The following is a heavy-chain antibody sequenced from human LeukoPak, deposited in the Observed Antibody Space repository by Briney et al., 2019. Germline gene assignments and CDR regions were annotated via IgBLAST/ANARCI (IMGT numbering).Heavy chain of an antibody. CDR3: ARDCSGGSCYSSNAFDI. V-gene: IGHV4-59*01. CDR2: IYYSGST. CDR1: GGSISSYY. J-gene: IGHJ3*02. Sequence: SETLSLTCTVSGGSISSYYWSWIRQPPGKGLEWIGYIYYSGSTNYNPSLKSRVTIPVDTSKNQFSLKLSSVTAADTAVYYCARDCSGGSCYSSNAFDIWGQGTVVTVSS. D-gene: IGHD2-15*01.